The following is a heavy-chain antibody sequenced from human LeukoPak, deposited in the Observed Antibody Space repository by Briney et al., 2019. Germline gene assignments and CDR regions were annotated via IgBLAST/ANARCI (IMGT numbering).Heavy chain of an antibody. D-gene: IGHD3-22*01. V-gene: IGHV1-69*04. CDR1: GGTFSSYA. CDR3: ARDYDMIVRPDSDY. J-gene: IGHJ4*02. Sequence: SVKVSCKASGGTFSSYAISWVRQAPGQGLEWMGRIIPILGIANYAQKFQGRVTITADKSTRTAYMELSSLRSEDTAVYYCARDYDMIVRPDSDYWGQGTLVTVSS. CDR2: IIPILGIA.